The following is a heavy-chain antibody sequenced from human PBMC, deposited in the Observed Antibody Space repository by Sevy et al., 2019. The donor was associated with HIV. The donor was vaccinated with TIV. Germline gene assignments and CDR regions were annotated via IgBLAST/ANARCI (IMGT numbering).Heavy chain of an antibody. J-gene: IGHJ4*02. Sequence: GGSLRLSCAASGFTFSGYSMNWVRQAPGKGLEWVSYISSSSSTIYYADSVKGRFTISRDNAKNSLYLQMNSLRAEDMAVYYCARVGPGFDYWGQGTLVTVSS. D-gene: IGHD2-2*01. V-gene: IGHV3-48*01. CDR3: ARVGPGFDY. CDR1: GFTFSGYS. CDR2: ISSSSSTI.